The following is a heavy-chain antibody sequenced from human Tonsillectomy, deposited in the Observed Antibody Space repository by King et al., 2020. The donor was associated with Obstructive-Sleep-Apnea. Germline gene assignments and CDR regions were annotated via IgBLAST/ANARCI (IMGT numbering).Heavy chain of an antibody. D-gene: IGHD6-19*01. CDR1: GFSLSNFRMG. CDR3: ARILSSGWYDAFDI. CDR2: IISNDAT. Sequence: TLKESGPVLVKPTETLTLTCTVSGFSLSNFRMGVSLIRQPPGKALKWLAHIISNDATTSSTSLKSRLTISKYTSKSQVVLIITNMDPVDTATYYCARILSSGWYDAFDIWGQGTMVTVSS. J-gene: IGHJ3*02. V-gene: IGHV2-26*01.